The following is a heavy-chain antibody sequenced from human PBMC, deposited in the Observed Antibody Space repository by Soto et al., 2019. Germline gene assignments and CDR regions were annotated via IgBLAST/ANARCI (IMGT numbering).Heavy chain of an antibody. CDR1: GGSISSSSSY. D-gene: IGHD3-10*01. Sequence: QLQLQESGPGLVKPSETLSLTCTVSGGSISSSSSYWGWIRQPPGKGLEWIGSIYYSGSTYSNPSLKSRVTIPLDTSNNQFSRKLSSVTAASTAVYYCARHGGLLRFEELLETNWFAPWGQGTLVTVSS. J-gene: IGHJ5*02. CDR3: ARHGGLLRFEELLETNWFAP. V-gene: IGHV4-39*01. CDR2: IYYSGST.